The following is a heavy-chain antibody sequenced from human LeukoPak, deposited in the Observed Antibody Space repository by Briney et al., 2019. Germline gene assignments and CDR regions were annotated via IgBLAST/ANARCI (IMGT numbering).Heavy chain of an antibody. J-gene: IGHJ4*02. CDR3: ARDQGGYYSSSWVFDY. Sequence: ASVKVSCKASGYTFTSYGISWVRQAPGQGLEWMGWISAYNGNTNYAQKLQGRVTMTRDTSISTAYMELSRLRSDDTAVYYCARDQGGYYSSSWVFDYWGQGTLVTVSS. D-gene: IGHD6-13*01. V-gene: IGHV1-18*01. CDR2: ISAYNGNT. CDR1: GYTFTSYG.